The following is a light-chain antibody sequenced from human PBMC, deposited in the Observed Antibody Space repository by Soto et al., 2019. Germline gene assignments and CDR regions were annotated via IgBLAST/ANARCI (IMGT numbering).Light chain of an antibody. V-gene: IGLV2-14*01. CDR1: SSDVGGYNY. CDR3: SSYTSRRVV. J-gene: IGLJ2*01. Sequence: QPASVSGSPGQSITISCTGTSSDVGGYNYVSWYQQHPGKAPKLMIYDVSNRPSGVSNRFSGSKSGNTASLTISGLQAEDEADYYCSSYTSRRVVFGGGTKLTVL. CDR2: DVS.